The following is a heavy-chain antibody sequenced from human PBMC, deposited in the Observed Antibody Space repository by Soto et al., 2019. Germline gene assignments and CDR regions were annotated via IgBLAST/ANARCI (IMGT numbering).Heavy chain of an antibody. J-gene: IGHJ4*02. CDR3: ARDSGVRGPSGDLDY. D-gene: IGHD3-10*02. Sequence: QVHLVQSGAEVKEPGASVQLSCKASGFIFTSHVMHWVRQAPGQRLEWMGWVTGANGDTKYSQKFQGRVTLTRDVSAPTAYMELNRLTSEDKAIYYCARDSGVRGPSGDLDYWGQGTLVTVSS. V-gene: IGHV1-3*01. CDR1: GFIFTSHV. CDR2: VTGANGDT.